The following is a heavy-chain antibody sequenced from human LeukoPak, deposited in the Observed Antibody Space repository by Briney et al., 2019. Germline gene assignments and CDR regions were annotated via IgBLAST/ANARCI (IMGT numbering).Heavy chain of an antibody. J-gene: IGHJ4*02. CDR1: GFTVSTNY. V-gene: IGHV3-66*01. D-gene: IGHD3-16*01. CDR2: ICRGGGT. Sequence: TGGSLRLSCAASGFTVSTNYMSWVRQAPGKGLEWVSVICRGGGTFYADSVKGRFTISRDNSKNTVYLQMNSLRDEDTAVYYCANGDNDGFGGYWGQGTLVTVSS. CDR3: ANGDNDGFGGY.